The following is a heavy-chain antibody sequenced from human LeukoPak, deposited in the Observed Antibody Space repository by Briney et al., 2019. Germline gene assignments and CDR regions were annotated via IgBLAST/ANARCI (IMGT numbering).Heavy chain of an antibody. CDR1: GYTFTSYY. CDR3: ARASQALLFDY. CDR2: INPSGGST. Sequence: ASVKVSCKASGYTFTSYYMHWVRQAPGQGLEWMGLINPSGGSTSYAQKFQGRVTMTRDTSTSTVYMELSSLRSEDTAVYYCARASQALLFDYWGQGTLVTVSS. V-gene: IGHV1-46*01. J-gene: IGHJ4*02.